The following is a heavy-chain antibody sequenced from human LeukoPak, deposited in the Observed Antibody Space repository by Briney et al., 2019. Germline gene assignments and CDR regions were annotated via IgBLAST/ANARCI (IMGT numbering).Heavy chain of an antibody. D-gene: IGHD4-23*01. CDR2: IWYDGSNK. V-gene: IGHV3-33*01. Sequence: GGSLRLSCAASGFTFSSYGMHWVRQAPGKGLEWVAVIWYDGSNKYYADSVKGRFTISRDNSKNTLYLQMSSLRAEDTAVYYCARGLSTTVVTPLFDYWGQGTLVTVSS. CDR3: ARGLSTTVVTPLFDY. CDR1: GFTFSSYG. J-gene: IGHJ4*02.